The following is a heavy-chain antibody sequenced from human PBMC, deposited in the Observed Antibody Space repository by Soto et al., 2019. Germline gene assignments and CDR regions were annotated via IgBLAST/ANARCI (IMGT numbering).Heavy chain of an antibody. V-gene: IGHV3-9*01. Sequence: EVPLVESGGGLVQPGRSLRLSCAASGFIFDDYAIHWVRQVPGKGLEWVSGISWNSGRIGYADSVKGRFTISRDNAKNSLYLQMNSLRPEDTALYYCAKDRTLASWGQGTLVTVSS. CDR3: AKDRTLAS. CDR2: ISWNSGRI. J-gene: IGHJ4*02. CDR1: GFIFDDYA.